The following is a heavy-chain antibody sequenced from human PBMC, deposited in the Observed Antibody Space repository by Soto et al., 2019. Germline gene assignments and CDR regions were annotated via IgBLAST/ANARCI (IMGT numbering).Heavy chain of an antibody. V-gene: IGHV4-31*03. CDR1: GGSISSGGYY. Sequence: QVQLQESGPGLVKPSQTLSLTCNVSGGSISSGGYYWSWIRQHPGKGLEWIGYIYHSGSTYYNPSLKSRVTISVDTSKNQFSLKLSSVTAADTAAYYCAREAAGLGNWFDPWGQGTLVTVSS. CDR3: AREAAGLGNWFDP. CDR2: IYHSGST. D-gene: IGHD6-13*01. J-gene: IGHJ5*02.